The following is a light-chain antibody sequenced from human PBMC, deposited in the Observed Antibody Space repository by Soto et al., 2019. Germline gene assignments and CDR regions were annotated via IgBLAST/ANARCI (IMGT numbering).Light chain of an antibody. V-gene: IGKV1-5*03. Sequence: NLITLTRTAIYASVRDRVTITFRASQSISSRLAWYQQKPGKASKRLIYKASSLESGVPSRFSGRGSGKEFTLTISSLQPDDFATYYCQQYYSYRTFGQGTKVDI. CDR1: QSISSR. CDR2: KAS. CDR3: QQYYSYRT. J-gene: IGKJ1*01.